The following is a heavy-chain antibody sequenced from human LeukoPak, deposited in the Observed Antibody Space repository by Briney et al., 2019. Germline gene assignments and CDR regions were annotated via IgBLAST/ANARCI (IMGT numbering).Heavy chain of an antibody. J-gene: IGHJ6*02. CDR2: IYYNGST. CDR3: AGEYYYGSGSYRYYYYGMDV. Sequence: SETLSLTCTVSGGSIKSGGYYWSWIRQYPGKGLEWIGYIYYNGSTDYNPSLKSRVIISVDTSKNQFSLKLTSVTAADTAVYYCAGEYYYGSGSYRYYYYGMDVWGQGTTVTVSS. V-gene: IGHV4-31*03. CDR1: GGSIKSGGYY. D-gene: IGHD3-10*01.